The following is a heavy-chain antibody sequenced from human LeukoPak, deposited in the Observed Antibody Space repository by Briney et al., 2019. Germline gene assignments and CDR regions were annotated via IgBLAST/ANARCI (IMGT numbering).Heavy chain of an antibody. Sequence: GESLKISCKGSGYSFTSYWIGWVRQVPGKGLEWMGIIYPGDSDTRYSPSFQGQVTISADKSFSTAYLQWSSLKASDTAMYYCARSETIFGVVSSFDYWGQGTLLTVSS. J-gene: IGHJ4*02. V-gene: IGHV5-51*01. D-gene: IGHD3-3*01. CDR3: ARSETIFGVVSSFDY. CDR2: IYPGDSDT. CDR1: GYSFTSYW.